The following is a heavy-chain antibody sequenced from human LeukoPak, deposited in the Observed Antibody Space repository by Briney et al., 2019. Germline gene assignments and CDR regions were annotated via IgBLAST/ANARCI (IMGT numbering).Heavy chain of an antibody. D-gene: IGHD1-1*01. J-gene: IGHJ4*02. CDR1: GFTFSSFA. V-gene: IGHV3-23*01. CDR2: ISGSGDST. CDR3: ATNRTTGGHRFDY. Sequence: PGGSLRLSCTASGFTFSSFAMSWVRQAPGKGLDWVSAISGSGDSTSYADSVRGRFIISRDNSKNTLYLQMDSLRAEDTAVYYCATNRTTGGHRFDYWGQGTLATVSS.